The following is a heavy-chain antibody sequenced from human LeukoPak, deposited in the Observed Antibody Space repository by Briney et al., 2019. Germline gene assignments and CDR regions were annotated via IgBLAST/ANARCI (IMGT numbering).Heavy chain of an antibody. CDR2: INHSGST. J-gene: IGHJ4*02. Sequence: PSETLSLTCAVYGGSFSGYYWSWIRQPPGKGLEWIGEINHSGSTNYNPSLKSRVTISVDTSKNQFSLKLSSVTAADTAVYYCARGYDYGGNSGGLDYWGQGTMVTVCS. CDR3: ARGYDYGGNSGGLDY. CDR1: GGSFSGYY. V-gene: IGHV4-34*01. D-gene: IGHD4-23*01.